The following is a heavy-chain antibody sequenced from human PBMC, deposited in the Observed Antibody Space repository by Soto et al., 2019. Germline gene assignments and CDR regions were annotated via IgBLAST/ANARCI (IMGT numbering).Heavy chain of an antibody. V-gene: IGHV3-21*01. Sequence: PGGSLRLACAASGFTVSSYIMNWVRQAPGKGLEWVSSISSSSSYIYYAEAVKGRFTISRDNAKNSLYLQMNSLRAEDTAVYYCARRGCSAPSCLDYWGQRPLVTVSS. CDR2: ISSSSSYI. D-gene: IGHD2-2*01. J-gene: IGHJ4*02. CDR3: ARRGCSAPSCLDY. CDR1: GFTVSSYI.